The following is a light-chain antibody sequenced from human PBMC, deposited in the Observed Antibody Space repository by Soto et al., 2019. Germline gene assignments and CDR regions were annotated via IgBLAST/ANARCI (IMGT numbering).Light chain of an antibody. CDR3: SSYTHYYTWV. CDR2: EVT. J-gene: IGLJ3*02. Sequence: ALTQPASVSGSPGQSITISCTGTSTDIGSDDFVSWYQQHPGKAPKLMIYEVTNRPSGVSNRFSGSKSGYTASLTISGLQAEDEADYYCSSYTHYYTWVFGGGTKLTVL. V-gene: IGLV2-14*01. CDR1: STDIGSDDF.